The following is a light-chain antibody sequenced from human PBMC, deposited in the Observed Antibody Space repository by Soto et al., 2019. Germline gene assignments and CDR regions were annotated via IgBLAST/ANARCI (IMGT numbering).Light chain of an antibody. Sequence: VITKSASTLSLSPGATATLSFRTGQRASSNYVAWFHQKPGQAPRLLIYGASSRATGVPDRFSASGSGTDFTLTISRLEPEDFAVYYCLQHGSSPFTFGQGTKVDIK. CDR2: GAS. V-gene: IGKV3-20*01. J-gene: IGKJ1*01. CDR1: QRASSNY. CDR3: LQHGSSPFT.